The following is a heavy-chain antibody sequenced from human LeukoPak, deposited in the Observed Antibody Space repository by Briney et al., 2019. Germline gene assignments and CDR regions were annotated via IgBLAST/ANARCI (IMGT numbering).Heavy chain of an antibody. CDR3: TSGGYSYGFYFDY. V-gene: IGHV3-49*04. J-gene: IGHJ4*02. Sequence: GGSLRLSCTASGFTFGDYAMSWVRQAPGKGLEWVGFIRGKAYGGTTEYAASVKGSFTISRDDSKSIAYLQMNSLKTEDTAVYYCTSGGYSYGFYFDYWGQGTLVTVSS. CDR2: IRGKAYGGTT. D-gene: IGHD5-18*01. CDR1: GFTFGDYA.